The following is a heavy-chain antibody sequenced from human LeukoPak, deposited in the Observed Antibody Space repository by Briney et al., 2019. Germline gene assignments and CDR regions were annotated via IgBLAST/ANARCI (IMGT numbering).Heavy chain of an antibody. Sequence: SETLSLTXTVSGVSISSYYWSWIRQPPGKGLEWIGYIYDSGSTNYSPSLKSRVTMSVDTSKNQFSLKLSSVTAADTAVYYCARESGTLYAFDIWGQGTMVTVSS. J-gene: IGHJ3*02. V-gene: IGHV4-59*01. CDR3: ARESGTLYAFDI. CDR1: GVSISSYY. D-gene: IGHD1-26*01. CDR2: IYDSGST.